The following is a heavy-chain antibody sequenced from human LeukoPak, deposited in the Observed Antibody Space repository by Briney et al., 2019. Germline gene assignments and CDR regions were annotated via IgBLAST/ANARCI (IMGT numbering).Heavy chain of an antibody. V-gene: IGHV1-69*13. Sequence: SVKVSCKVSGYTLTELSMHWVRQAPGQGLEWMGGIIPIFGIANYAQKFQGRVTITADESTSTAYMELSSLRSEDTAVYYCARVTHNYDILTGYYWRNHRSSVHWYFDLWGRGTLVTVSS. CDR2: IIPIFGIA. CDR1: GYTLTELS. CDR3: ARVTHNYDILTGYYWRNHRSSVHWYFDL. J-gene: IGHJ2*01. D-gene: IGHD3-9*01.